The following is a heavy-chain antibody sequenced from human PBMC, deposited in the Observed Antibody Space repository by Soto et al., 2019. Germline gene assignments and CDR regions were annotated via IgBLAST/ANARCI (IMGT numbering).Heavy chain of an antibody. D-gene: IGHD3-9*01. J-gene: IGHJ4*02. CDR2: INHSGNT. Sequence: TSETLSLTCAVFDGSFIGYYWSWVRQPPGKGLEWIGEINHSGNTNYNPSLNPSLKSRVTISVDASKNQFSPNLRSVTATDTAVYYCARGAKSYYYDITKYYFDSWGQGTPVTVSS. CDR1: DGSFIGYY. V-gene: IGHV4-34*01. CDR3: ARGAKSYYYDITKYYFDS.